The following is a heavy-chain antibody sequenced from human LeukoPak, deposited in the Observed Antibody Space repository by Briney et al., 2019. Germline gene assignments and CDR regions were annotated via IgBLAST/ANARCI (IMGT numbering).Heavy chain of an antibody. CDR1: GGSISSADYY. V-gene: IGHV4-30-4*01. J-gene: IGHJ4*02. D-gene: IGHD2-21*02. CDR2: IYYSGST. Sequence: SQTLSLTCAVSGGSISSADYYWRWIRQSPGKGLEWIGFIYYSGSTYYNPSLKSRVTISVDTSKNQFSLKLRSVTAAGTAVYYCASIVVVTAAIDYWGQGTLVTVSS. CDR3: ASIVVVTAAIDY.